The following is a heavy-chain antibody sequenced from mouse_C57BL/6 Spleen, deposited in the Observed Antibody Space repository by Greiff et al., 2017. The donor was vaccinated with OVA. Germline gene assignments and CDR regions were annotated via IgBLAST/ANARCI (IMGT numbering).Heavy chain of an antibody. CDR3: ARRHITKVVATRYLDD. V-gene: IGHV1-61*01. CDR1: GYTFTSYW. J-gene: IGHJ1*03. Sequence: QVQLQQPGAELVRPGSSVKLSCKASGYTFTSYWMDWVKQRPGQGLEWIGNIYPSDSETHYNQKFKDKATLTVDKSSSTAYMQLSSLTSEDSAVYYCARRHITKVVATRYLDDWGKGTTVTVSS. CDR2: IYPSDSET. D-gene: IGHD1-1*01.